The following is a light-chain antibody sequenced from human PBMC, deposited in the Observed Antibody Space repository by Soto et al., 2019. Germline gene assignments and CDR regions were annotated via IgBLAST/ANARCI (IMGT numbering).Light chain of an antibody. Sequence: DIQMTQSPSTLSASVGDRVTITCRASQSISSWLAWYQQKPGKAPKLLIYDASSLESGVPSRFSGSGSGTEFSLTFSTLQTDDFATYYCQQYNSDSWTCGQGTKVEIK. J-gene: IGKJ1*01. CDR1: QSISSW. V-gene: IGKV1-5*01. CDR3: QQYNSDSWT. CDR2: DAS.